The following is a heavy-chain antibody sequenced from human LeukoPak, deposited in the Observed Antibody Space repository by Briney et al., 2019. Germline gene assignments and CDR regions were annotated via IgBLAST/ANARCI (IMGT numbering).Heavy chain of an antibody. Sequence: GASVKVSCKASGYTFTSYYMHWVRQAPGQGLEWMGIINPSGGSTSYVQKLQGRVTMTRDTSTSTVYMELSSLRSEDTAVYYCARQSITIFGVVILFDYWGQGTLVTVS. V-gene: IGHV1-46*01. D-gene: IGHD3-3*01. J-gene: IGHJ4*02. CDR2: INPSGGST. CDR3: ARQSITIFGVVILFDY. CDR1: GYTFTSYY.